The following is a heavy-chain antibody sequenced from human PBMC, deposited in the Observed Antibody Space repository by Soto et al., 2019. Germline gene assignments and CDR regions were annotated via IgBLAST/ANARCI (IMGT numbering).Heavy chain of an antibody. V-gene: IGHV4-31*03. Sequence: SETLSLTCTVSGGSISSGGYYWSWIRQHPGKGLEWIGYIYYSGSTYYNPSLKSRVTISVDTSKNQFPLKLSSVTAADTAVYYCARRCRSTSCPDYYYGMDVWGQGTTVTVSS. CDR2: IYYSGST. D-gene: IGHD2-2*01. J-gene: IGHJ6*02. CDR3: ARRCRSTSCPDYYYGMDV. CDR1: GGSISSGGYY.